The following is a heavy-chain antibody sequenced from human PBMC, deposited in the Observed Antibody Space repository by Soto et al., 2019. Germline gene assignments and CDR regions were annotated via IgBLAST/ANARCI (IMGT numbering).Heavy chain of an antibody. D-gene: IGHD6-6*01. V-gene: IGHV5-51*01. J-gene: IGHJ6*02. CDR3: ARTRSFTLGFYYDGMDV. CDR1: GYSFASYW. Sequence: PGESLKISCQGSGYSFASYWIGWVRQMPGKGLEWMGIIYPGDSDTRYSPSFQGQVTISADKSLRTAYLQWTSLKASDTALYYCARTRSFTLGFYYDGMDVWGQGITVTVSS. CDR2: IYPGDSDT.